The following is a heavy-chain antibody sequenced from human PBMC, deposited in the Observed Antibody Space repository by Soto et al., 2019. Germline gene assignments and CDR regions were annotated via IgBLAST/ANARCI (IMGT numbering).Heavy chain of an antibody. CDR2: IYPSDSDT. V-gene: IGHV5-51*01. D-gene: IGHD3-3*01. Sequence: PGEALKSSCEGSGYNFAGYWIAWVRQMPGTGLELMGIIYPSDSDTRYRPSFQRQVTISADKSISSAYLQWSRLRASDTAMYYCARGGVSTRTFDFWRQGTTVTVSS. CDR1: GYNFAGYW. J-gene: IGHJ4*02. CDR3: ARGGVSTRTFDF.